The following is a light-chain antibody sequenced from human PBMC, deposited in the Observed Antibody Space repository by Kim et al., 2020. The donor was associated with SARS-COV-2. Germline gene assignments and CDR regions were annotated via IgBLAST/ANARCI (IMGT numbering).Light chain of an antibody. CDR2: EVS. Sequence: GQSVTISCPGPSSDVGGYNYVSWYPQKSGKALKLMFYEVSKRPSGVPDRFSGSKSGTTASLTISGLQAEDEADYYCCSYAGSITWVFGVGTKVTVL. V-gene: IGLV2-11*01. CDR3: CSYAGSITWV. J-gene: IGLJ1*01. CDR1: SSDVGGYNY.